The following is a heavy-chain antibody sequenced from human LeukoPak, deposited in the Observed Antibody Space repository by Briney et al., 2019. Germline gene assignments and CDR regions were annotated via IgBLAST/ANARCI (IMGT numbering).Heavy chain of an antibody. CDR3: VRDRDWGFDY. J-gene: IGHJ4*02. D-gene: IGHD3/OR15-3a*01. Sequence: GGSLRLSCAASGFTFSSYGMSWVRQAPGKGLEWVTFIQSDGSSNYYGDSVKGRFTLSRDNFKNTLSLQMNSLRAEDTAVYYCVRDRDWGFDYWGQGTLVTVSS. V-gene: IGHV3-30*02. CDR2: IQSDGSSN. CDR1: GFTFSSYG.